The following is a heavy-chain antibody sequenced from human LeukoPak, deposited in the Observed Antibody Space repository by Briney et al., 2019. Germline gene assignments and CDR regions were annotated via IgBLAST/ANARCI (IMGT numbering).Heavy chain of an antibody. J-gene: IGHJ4*02. D-gene: IGHD6-13*01. CDR3: ARGGIAAAGIDY. CDR1: GGSFRGYY. V-gene: IGHV4-34*01. CDR2: INHSGST. Sequence: SETLSLTCAVYGGSFRGYYWSWIRQPPGKGLEWIGEINHSGSTNYNPSLKSRVTISVDTSKNQFSLKLSSVTAADTAVYYCARGGIAAAGIDYWGQGTLVTVSS.